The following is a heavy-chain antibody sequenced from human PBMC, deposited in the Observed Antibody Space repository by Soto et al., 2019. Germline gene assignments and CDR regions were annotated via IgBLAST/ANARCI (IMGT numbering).Heavy chain of an antibody. CDR1: GFTFSSYA. Sequence: GGSLRLSCAASGFTFSSYAMSWVRQAPGKGLEWVSGISGSGGSTGYADSVKGRFTVSRDNSNNTLYLQMNSLRAEDTAVYYCAKRHYYDSRGPLDYWGQGTLVTVSS. CDR2: ISGSGGST. V-gene: IGHV3-23*01. J-gene: IGHJ4*02. CDR3: AKRHYYDSRGPLDY. D-gene: IGHD3-22*01.